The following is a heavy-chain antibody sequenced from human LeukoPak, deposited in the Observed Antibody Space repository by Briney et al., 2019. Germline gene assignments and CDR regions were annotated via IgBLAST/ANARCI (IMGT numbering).Heavy chain of an antibody. D-gene: IGHD1-26*01. V-gene: IGHV3-33*01. CDR1: GFTFSSYG. CDR2: IWYDGSNK. Sequence: GGSLRLSCAASGFTFSSYGMHWVRQAPGEGLEWVAVIWYDGSNKYYADSVKGRFTISRDNSKNTLYLQMNSLRAEDTAVYYCARDHMGATANWGQGTLVTVSS. J-gene: IGHJ4*02. CDR3: ARDHMGATAN.